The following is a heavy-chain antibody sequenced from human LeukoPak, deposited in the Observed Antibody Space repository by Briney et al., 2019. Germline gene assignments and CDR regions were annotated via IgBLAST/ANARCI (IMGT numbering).Heavy chain of an antibody. CDR2: ISYDGSNK. Sequence: PGGSLRLSCAASGFTFSSYAMHWVRQAPGKGLEWVAVISYDGSNKYYADSVKGRFTISRDNSKNTLYLQMNSLRAEDTAVYYCARGGVAEYCSSTSCYVLDYWGRGTLVTVSS. CDR3: ARGGVAEYCSSTSCYVLDY. V-gene: IGHV3-30-3*01. CDR1: GFTFSSYA. D-gene: IGHD2-2*01. J-gene: IGHJ4*02.